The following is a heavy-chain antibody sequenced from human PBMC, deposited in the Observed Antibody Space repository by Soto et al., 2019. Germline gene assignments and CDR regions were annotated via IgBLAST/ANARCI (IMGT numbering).Heavy chain of an antibody. J-gene: IGHJ4*02. Sequence: ASVKVSCKTSGYSFTAYGLAWLQQAPGQRPEWMGWVSTYNTNTNYAQKFQGRVTMTTGTSTTTTYMELRSLRSDDTAVYYCARELNTESSAYYSFAYWGQGTLVTVSS. CDR2: VSTYNTNT. V-gene: IGHV1-18*01. D-gene: IGHD3-22*01. CDR3: ARELNTESSAYYSFAY. CDR1: GYSFTAYG.